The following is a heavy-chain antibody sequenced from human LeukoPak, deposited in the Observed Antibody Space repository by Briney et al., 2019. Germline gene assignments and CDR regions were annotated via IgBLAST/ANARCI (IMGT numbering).Heavy chain of an antibody. Sequence: ASVKVSCKASGYSLNAYYMHWVRQAPGQGLEWMGWINPSSGGTKYAQKFQGRVTMVRDTSISTTYMELSRLTSDDTAVYYCAGGLGLDYWGQGTLVTVSS. D-gene: IGHD4-11*01. CDR1: GYSLNAYY. V-gene: IGHV1-2*02. CDR2: INPSSGGT. J-gene: IGHJ4*02. CDR3: AGGLGLDY.